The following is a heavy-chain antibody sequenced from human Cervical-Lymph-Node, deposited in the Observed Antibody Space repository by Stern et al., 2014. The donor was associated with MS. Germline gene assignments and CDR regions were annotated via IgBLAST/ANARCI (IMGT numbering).Heavy chain of an antibody. V-gene: IGHV3-33*01. CDR1: GFTFSSYG. J-gene: IGHJ1*01. CDR2: IWYDGSNK. D-gene: IGHD4-23*01. Sequence: VQLEESGGGAVQPGRSLRLSCAASGFTFSSYGMHWVRQAPGKGLEWVAVIWYDGSNKYYADSVKGRFTISRDNSKNTLFLQMNSLRGEDTALYYCAREGGNTAEYFQHWGQGTLVTVSS. CDR3: AREGGNTAEYFQH.